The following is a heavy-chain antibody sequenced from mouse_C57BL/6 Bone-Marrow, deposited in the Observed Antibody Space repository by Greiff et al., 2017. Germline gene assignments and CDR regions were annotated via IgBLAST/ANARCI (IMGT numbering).Heavy chain of an antibody. Sequence: VKLVESDAELVKPGASVKISCKVSGYTFTDHTIHWMKQRPEQGLEWIGYIYPRDGSTKYNEKFKGKATLTADKSSSTAYMQLNSLTSEDSAVYFCARERDYSNYVDYWGQGTTLTVSS. CDR2: IYPRDGST. CDR1: GYTFTDHT. D-gene: IGHD2-5*01. J-gene: IGHJ2*01. V-gene: IGHV1-78*01. CDR3: ARERDYSNYVDY.